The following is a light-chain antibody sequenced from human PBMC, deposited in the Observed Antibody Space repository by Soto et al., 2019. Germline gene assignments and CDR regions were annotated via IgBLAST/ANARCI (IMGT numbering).Light chain of an antibody. CDR3: SSYTSSSTRV. CDR2: DIS. CDR1: SSDVGGYNY. Sequence: QSALTQPASVSGSPGQSITISCTGTSSDVGGYNYVSWYQQHPGKAPKLMIYDISNRPSGVSNRFSGSKSGNTASLTISGLQADDEADEYCSSYTSSSTRVFGTGTKVTVL. J-gene: IGLJ1*01. V-gene: IGLV2-14*01.